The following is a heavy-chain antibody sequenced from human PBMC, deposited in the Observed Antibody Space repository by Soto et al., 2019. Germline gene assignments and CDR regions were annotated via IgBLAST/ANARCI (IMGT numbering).Heavy chain of an antibody. V-gene: IGHV3-21*01. Sequence: GGSLRLSCAASGFTFSSYSMNWVRQAPGKGLEWVSSISSSSSYIYYADSVKGRFTICRDNAKNSLYLQMNSLRAEDTAVYYCARAGGFLEWLPELLDYWGQGTLVTVSS. CDR1: GFTFSSYS. J-gene: IGHJ4*02. D-gene: IGHD3-3*01. CDR3: ARAGGFLEWLPELLDY. CDR2: ISSSSSYI.